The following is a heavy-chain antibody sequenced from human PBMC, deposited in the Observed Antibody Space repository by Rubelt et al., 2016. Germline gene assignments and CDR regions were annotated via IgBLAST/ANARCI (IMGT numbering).Heavy chain of an antibody. D-gene: IGHD3-22*01. CDR3: AGGYFDSTGDFDY. J-gene: IGHJ4*02. CDR2: INTYNDTT. CDR1: GYTFTTYG. V-gene: IGHV1-18*01. Sequence: QVHLVQSAIEVKKPGASVKISCKTSGYTFTTYGIIWVRRAPGQGLEWMGWINTYNDTTNYPQKFQGRVSMTTDSSTNTAYMELRGLRSDDTAVYYCAGGYFDSTGDFDYWGQGTLVTVSS.